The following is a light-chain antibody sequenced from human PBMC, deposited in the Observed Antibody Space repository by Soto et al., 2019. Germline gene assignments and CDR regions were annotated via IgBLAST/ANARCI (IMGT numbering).Light chain of an antibody. CDR3: QSYDSSLSGAV. CDR1: RSNIGAGYD. J-gene: IGLJ7*01. CDR2: GNS. V-gene: IGLV1-40*01. Sequence: QSVLTQPPSASGASGQRVTISCTGSRSNIGAGYDVHWYQQLPGTAPKLLIDGNSNRPSGVPDRFSGSKSGTSASRAITGLQAEDEADYYCQSYDSSLSGAVFGGGTQLTVL.